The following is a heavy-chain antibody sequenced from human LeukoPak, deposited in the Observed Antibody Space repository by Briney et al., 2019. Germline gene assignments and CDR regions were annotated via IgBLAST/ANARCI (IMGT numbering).Heavy chain of an antibody. Sequence: GGSLRLSCAASGFTFSRHGMHWVRQAPGKGLEWVAFIRHDGSEKYYADSVKGRFTISRDNAKNSLYLQMNSLRAEDTAVYYCAGYSSGWFGAFHIWGQGTMVTVSS. CDR2: IRHDGSEK. CDR3: AGYSSGWFGAFHI. V-gene: IGHV3-30*02. J-gene: IGHJ3*02. D-gene: IGHD6-19*01. CDR1: GFTFSRHG.